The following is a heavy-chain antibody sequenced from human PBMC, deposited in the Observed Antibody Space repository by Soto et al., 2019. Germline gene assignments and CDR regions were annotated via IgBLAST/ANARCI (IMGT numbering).Heavy chain of an antibody. V-gene: IGHV3-48*02. D-gene: IGHD3-3*01. CDR3: ARAQSLFRGVVSQNWYFDL. Sequence: EVQLVESGGGLVQPGGSLRLSCAASGFTFSSYSMNWVRQAPGKGLEWVSYISSSSSNIYYADSVKGRFTISRDNAKYSLYLQMNSLGDEDTAVYYCARAQSLFRGVVSQNWYFDLWGRGTLVTVSS. CDR1: GFTFSSYS. J-gene: IGHJ2*01. CDR2: ISSSSSNI.